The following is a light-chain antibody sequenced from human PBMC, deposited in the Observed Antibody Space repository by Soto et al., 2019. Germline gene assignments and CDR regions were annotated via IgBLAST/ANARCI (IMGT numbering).Light chain of an antibody. J-gene: IGKJ1*01. CDR3: QQYGNSPST. CDR1: QSISAY. Sequence: PGARLTITCLASQSISAYLNWYQQKPGKAPKLLIYAAFNRVTGIPVRFSGSGSGTDFTLTISRLEPEDFAVYYCQQYGNSPSTFGQGTKVDIK. V-gene: IGKV3-20*01. CDR2: AAF.